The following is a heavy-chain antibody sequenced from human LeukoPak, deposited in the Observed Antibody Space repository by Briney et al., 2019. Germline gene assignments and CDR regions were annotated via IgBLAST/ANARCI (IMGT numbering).Heavy chain of an antibody. CDR3: ARGRDIVATYWFDP. CDR2: INHSGST. CDR1: GGSFSGYY. D-gene: IGHD5-12*01. Sequence: SSETLSLTCAVYGGSFSGYYWSWIRQPPGKGLEWIGEINHSGSTNYNPSLKSRVTISVDTSKNQFSLKLSSVTAADTAVYYCARGRDIVATYWFDPWGQGTLVTVSS. J-gene: IGHJ5*02. V-gene: IGHV4-34*01.